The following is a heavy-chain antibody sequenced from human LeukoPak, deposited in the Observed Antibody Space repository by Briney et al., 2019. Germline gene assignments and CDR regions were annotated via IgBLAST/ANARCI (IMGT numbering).Heavy chain of an antibody. CDR2: ISAYNGNT. D-gene: IGHD2-8*02. V-gene: IGHV1-18*01. CDR1: GYTFTSYA. Sequence: GASVKVSCKASGYTFTSYAMHWVRQAPGQRLEWMGWISAYNGNTNYAQKLQGRVTMTTDTSTSTAYMELRSLRSDDTAVYYCAREPPAGGLSDWFDPWGQGTLVTVSS. CDR3: AREPPAGGLSDWFDP. J-gene: IGHJ5*02.